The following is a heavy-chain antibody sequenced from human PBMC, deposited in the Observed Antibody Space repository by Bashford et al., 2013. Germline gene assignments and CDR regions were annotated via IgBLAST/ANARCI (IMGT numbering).Heavy chain of an antibody. CDR3: GRDRCRSSNCPIDV. J-gene: IGHJ6*02. V-gene: IGHV3-NL1*01. Sequence: GGSLRLSCAASGFTFSRHGMHWVRQAPGKGLEWVSKISGSDKFYVDSVKGRFTISRDSSKNTLYLQMDSLRAEDTAVYYCGRDRCRSSNCPIDVWGQGTTVTVSS. CDR1: GFTFSRHG. CDR2: ISGSDK. D-gene: IGHD2-2*01.